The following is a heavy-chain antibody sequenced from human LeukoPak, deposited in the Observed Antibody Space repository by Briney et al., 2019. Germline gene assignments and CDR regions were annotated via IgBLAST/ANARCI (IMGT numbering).Heavy chain of an antibody. CDR3: ARDYCSGGSCYPRFDY. CDR2: ISSSSSYI. V-gene: IGHV3-21*01. J-gene: IGHJ4*02. Sequence: KPGGSLRLSCAASGFTLSSYSINWVRQAPGKGLEWVSSISSSSSYIYYADSVKGRFTISRDNAKNSLYLQMNSLRAEDTAVYYCARDYCSGGSCYPRFDYWGQGTLVTVSS. D-gene: IGHD2-15*01. CDR1: GFTLSSYS.